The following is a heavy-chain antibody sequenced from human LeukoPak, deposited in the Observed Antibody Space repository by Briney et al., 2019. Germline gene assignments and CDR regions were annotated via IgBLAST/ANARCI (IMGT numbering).Heavy chain of an antibody. V-gene: IGHV3-9*01. CDR1: GFTFDDYA. Sequence: GGSLRLSCVASGFTFDDYAMHWVRQAPGKGLEWVSGISWNSGSIGYADSVKGRFTISRDNAKNSLYLQMNSLRAEDTALYYCAKDLGLRYFDWLFDGWGQGTLVTVSS. J-gene: IGHJ4*02. CDR3: AKDLGLRYFDWLFDG. CDR2: ISWNSGSI. D-gene: IGHD3-9*01.